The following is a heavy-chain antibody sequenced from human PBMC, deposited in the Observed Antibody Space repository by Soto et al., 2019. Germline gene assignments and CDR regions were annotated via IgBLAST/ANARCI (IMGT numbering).Heavy chain of an antibody. CDR1: GYSFTAYW. V-gene: IGHV5-10-1*01. Sequence: GESLKISCKVSGYSFTAYWITWVRQLPGKGLEWMGRIDPTDSYTNYSPSFQGHVSISADKSISTAYLQWSSLKASDTAIYYCARVTSNYQYYYGVDVWGQGTTVTVSS. D-gene: IGHD2-21*02. J-gene: IGHJ6*02. CDR2: IDPTDSYT. CDR3: ARVTSNYQYYYGVDV.